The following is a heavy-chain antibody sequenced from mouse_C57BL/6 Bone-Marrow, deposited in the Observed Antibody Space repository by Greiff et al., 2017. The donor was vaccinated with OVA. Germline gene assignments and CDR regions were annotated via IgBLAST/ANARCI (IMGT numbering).Heavy chain of an antibody. CDR3: ARDGKGAGGYYVVGFDY. Sequence: EVQLVESGGGLVKPGGSLKLSCAASGFTFSSYAMSWVRQTPEKRLEWVATISDGGSYTYYPDNVKGRFTISRDNAKNTLYLQMSHLKSEDTAMYYCARDGKGAGGYYVVGFDYWGQGTTLTVSS. D-gene: IGHD2-3*01. CDR2: ISDGGSYT. CDR1: GFTFSSYA. J-gene: IGHJ2*01. V-gene: IGHV5-4*01.